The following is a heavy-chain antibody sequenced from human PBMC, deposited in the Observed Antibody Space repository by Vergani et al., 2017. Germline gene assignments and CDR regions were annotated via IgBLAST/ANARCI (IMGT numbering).Heavy chain of an antibody. CDR3: ARVVPIFGVVGGTRGYYYYYYMDV. Sequence: EVQLVESGGGLVQPGGSLRLSCAASGFTFSSYAMSWVRQAPGKGLEWVSAISGSGGSTYYADSVKGRFTISRDNSKNTLYLQMNSLRAEDTAVYYCARVVPIFGVVGGTRGYYYYYYMDVWGKGTTVTVSS. CDR2: ISGSGGST. J-gene: IGHJ6*03. CDR1: GFTFSSYA. V-gene: IGHV3-23*04. D-gene: IGHD3-3*01.